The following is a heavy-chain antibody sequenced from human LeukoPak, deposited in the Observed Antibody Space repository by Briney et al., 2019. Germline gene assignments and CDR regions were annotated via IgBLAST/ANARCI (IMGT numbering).Heavy chain of an antibody. CDR1: GFRFSSYG. Sequence: GGSLRLSCAVSGFRFSSYGMHWVRQPPGKGLEWVAVVANDGRDKKYADSVRGRFTTSRENSKNTLYLQMNSLRAEDTAVYYCAKDLKEGAADYYFDFWGQGTLVTVSS. D-gene: IGHD6-13*01. CDR2: VANDGRDK. J-gene: IGHJ4*02. CDR3: AKDLKEGAADYYFDF. V-gene: IGHV3-30*18.